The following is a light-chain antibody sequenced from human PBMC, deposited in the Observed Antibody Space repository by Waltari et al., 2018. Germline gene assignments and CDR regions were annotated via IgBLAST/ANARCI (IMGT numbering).Light chain of an antibody. CDR1: SSNIGSNT. Sequence: QSVLTQPPSPSGAPGQRVTISCYGSSSNIGSNTVNWYQQLPGTAPKLLIYSNNQRPSGVPDRFSASKSGTSASLAISGLQSEDEADYYCAAWDDSLNGYVFGTGTKVSVL. CDR2: SNN. CDR3: AAWDDSLNGYV. J-gene: IGLJ1*01. V-gene: IGLV1-44*01.